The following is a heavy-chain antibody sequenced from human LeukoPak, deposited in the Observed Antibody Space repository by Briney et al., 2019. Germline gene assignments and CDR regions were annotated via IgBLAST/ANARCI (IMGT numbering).Heavy chain of an antibody. CDR2: ISGSGGST. CDR1: GFTFSSYA. CDR3: AKDGRAEILLWFGELYRPLYYFDY. Sequence: GGSLRLSCAASGFTFSSYAMSWVRQAPGKGLEWVSAISGSGGSTYYADSVKGRFTISRDNSKNTLYLQMNSPRAEDTAVYYCAKDGRAEILLWFGELYRPLYYFDYWGQGTLVTVSS. J-gene: IGHJ4*02. D-gene: IGHD3-10*01. V-gene: IGHV3-23*01.